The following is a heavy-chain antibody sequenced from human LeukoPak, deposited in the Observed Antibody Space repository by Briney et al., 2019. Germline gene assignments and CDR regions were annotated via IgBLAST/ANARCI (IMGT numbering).Heavy chain of an antibody. CDR3: ARRQGCSSTSCPPDY. Sequence: PGESLKISCRGSGYSFNTYWIGWVRQMPGKGLEWMGIIYPGDSDTRYSPSFQGQVTMSADKSINTAYLQWSSLKASDTAMYYCARRQGCSSTSCPPDYWSQGTLVTVSS. J-gene: IGHJ4*02. V-gene: IGHV5-51*01. D-gene: IGHD2-2*01. CDR1: GYSFNTYW. CDR2: IYPGDSDT.